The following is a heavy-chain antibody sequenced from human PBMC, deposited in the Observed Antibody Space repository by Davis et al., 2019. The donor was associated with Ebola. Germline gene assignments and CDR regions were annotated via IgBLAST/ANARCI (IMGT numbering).Heavy chain of an antibody. CDR3: ARRQYALASGYYSGNFQYAMDV. J-gene: IGHJ6*02. CDR2: ISFDGGSE. CDR1: AGSVFNTYT. Sequence: PGGSLRLFCTASAGSVFNTYTVHWVRQAPGKGLEWVAGISFDGGSERYAESVKGRFTVTRENYKSMLHLQMNSLRAEDTAVYYCARRQYALASGYYSGNFQYAMDVWGQGTTVTVSS. D-gene: IGHD3-3*01. V-gene: IGHV3-30-3*01.